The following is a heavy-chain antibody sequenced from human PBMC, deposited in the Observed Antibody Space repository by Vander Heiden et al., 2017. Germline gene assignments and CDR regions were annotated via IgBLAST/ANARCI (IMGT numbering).Heavy chain of an antibody. CDR3: ARGPPMYYYGSGSPFDY. D-gene: IGHD3-10*01. V-gene: IGHV4-34*01. CDR1: GGSFSGYY. Sequence: QVQLQQWGAGLLKPSETLSLTCAVYGGSFSGYYWSWIRQPPGKGLEWIGEINHSGSTNYNPALKSRVTISVDTSKNQFSLKLSSVTAADTAVYYCARGPPMYYYGSGSPFDYWGQGTLVTVSS. CDR2: INHSGST. J-gene: IGHJ4*02.